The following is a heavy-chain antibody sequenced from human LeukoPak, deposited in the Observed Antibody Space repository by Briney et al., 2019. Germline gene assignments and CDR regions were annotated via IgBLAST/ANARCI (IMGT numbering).Heavy chain of an antibody. CDR1: GFTFSSYA. D-gene: IGHD3-3*01. CDR2: ISGSGGST. Sequence: GGSVRLSCAASGFTFSSYAMSWVRQAPGKGLEWFSAISGSGGSTYYADSVKGRFTISRDNSKNTLYLQMNSLRAEDTAVYYCAKVGLRFLEWWNQFDPWGQGTLVTVSS. J-gene: IGHJ5*02. V-gene: IGHV3-23*01. CDR3: AKVGLRFLEWWNQFDP.